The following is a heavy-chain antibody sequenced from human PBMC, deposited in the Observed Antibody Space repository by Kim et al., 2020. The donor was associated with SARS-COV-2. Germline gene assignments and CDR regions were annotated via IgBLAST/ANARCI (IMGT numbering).Heavy chain of an antibody. Sequence: GGSLRLSCAASGFTFSFYWMHWVRQAPGKGLVWVSRITNDGSSTLYADSVKGRFTISRDNAKNTLFLQMNSLSAEDTAVYYCARGMSSGNYNETFDVWG. CDR3: ARGMSSGNYNETFDV. CDR1: GFTFSFYW. D-gene: IGHD3-22*01. CDR2: ITNDGSST. J-gene: IGHJ3*01. V-gene: IGHV3-74*01.